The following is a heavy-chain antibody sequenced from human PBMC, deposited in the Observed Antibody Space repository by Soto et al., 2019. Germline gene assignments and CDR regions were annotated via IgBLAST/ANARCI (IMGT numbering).Heavy chain of an antibody. Sequence: VQLVASGGGLVRPGESLRLSCAASGFTFDDHAMHWVRQAPGKGLEWISAITWNSVALDYADSVKGRFTISRDNAKNSLYLQMNSLRPEDTALYYCAKERVRDFDGWGQGTLVTVSS. J-gene: IGHJ4*02. CDR1: GFTFDDHA. CDR3: AKERVRDFDG. V-gene: IGHV3-9*01. D-gene: IGHD3-9*01. CDR2: ITWNSVAL.